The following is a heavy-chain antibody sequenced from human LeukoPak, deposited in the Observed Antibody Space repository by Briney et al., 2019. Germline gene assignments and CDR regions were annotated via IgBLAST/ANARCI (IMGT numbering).Heavy chain of an antibody. Sequence: GRSLRLSCAASGFIFSSYGMHCVRQAPGKGLEWVAVIWSDASNTYYVDSVKGRFTISRDNSKNTLYLQMNNLRAEDTAVYYCARTYNIRYFDTWGQGTLVTVSS. CDR1: GFIFSSYG. J-gene: IGHJ4*02. D-gene: IGHD3-9*01. CDR3: ARTYNIRYFDT. CDR2: IWSDASNT. V-gene: IGHV3-33*01.